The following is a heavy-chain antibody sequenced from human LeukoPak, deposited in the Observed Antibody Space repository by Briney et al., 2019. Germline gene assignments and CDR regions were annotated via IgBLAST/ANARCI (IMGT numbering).Heavy chain of an antibody. V-gene: IGHV4-61*02. D-gene: IGHD2-8*01. CDR2: IYSSGSA. CDR1: GGSISSGAYY. J-gene: IGHJ4*02. CDR3: AAGVSSGLRGIDS. Sequence: PSETLSLTCTVSGGSISSGAYYWTWIRQPTGKRLEWIGRIYSSGSANSNPSLESRVTLSVDASKNQFSLNLGPVTAADTAVYYCAAGVSSGLRGIDSWGRGMLVTVSS.